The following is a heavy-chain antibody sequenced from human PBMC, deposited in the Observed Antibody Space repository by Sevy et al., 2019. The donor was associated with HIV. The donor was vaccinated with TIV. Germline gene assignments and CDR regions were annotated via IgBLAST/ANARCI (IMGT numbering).Heavy chain of an antibody. J-gene: IGHJ4*02. Sequence: GGSLRLSCAASGFTFSSYAMSWVRQAPKKGLEWVPTISASGGTTYYADSVKGRFISSRDNSKNTLYLQMNTLRAEDTAVYYCANQGHSSGWYYFDYWGQGTLVTVSS. D-gene: IGHD6-19*01. CDR2: ISASGGTT. V-gene: IGHV3-23*01. CDR1: GFTFSSYA. CDR3: ANQGHSSGWYYFDY.